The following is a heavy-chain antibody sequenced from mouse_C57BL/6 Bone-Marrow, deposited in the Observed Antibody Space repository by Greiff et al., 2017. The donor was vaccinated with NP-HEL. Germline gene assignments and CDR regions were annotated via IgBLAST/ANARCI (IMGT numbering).Heavy chain of an antibody. CDR3: ARATNWDWFAY. J-gene: IGHJ3*01. CDR2: IDPSDSYT. D-gene: IGHD4-1*01. Sequence: QVQLQQPGAELVKPGASVKLSCKASGYTFTSYRMQWVKQRPGQGLEWIGEIDPSDSYTNYNQKFKGKATLTVDTSSSTAYMQLSSLTSEDSAVYYCARATNWDWFAYWGQGTLVTVSA. V-gene: IGHV1-50*01. CDR1: GYTFTSYR.